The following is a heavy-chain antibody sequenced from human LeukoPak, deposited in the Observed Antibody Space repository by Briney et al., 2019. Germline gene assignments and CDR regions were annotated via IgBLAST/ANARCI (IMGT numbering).Heavy chain of an antibody. J-gene: IGHJ4*02. CDR2: ISGRGGST. V-gene: IGHV3-23*01. D-gene: IGHD2-21*02. CDR1: GFTFSRYA. CDR3: AKESPPVVTAHFDY. Sequence: PGGSLRLSRAASGFTFSRYAMSCAPQPPGKGLEWVSAISGRGGSTYYADSVKGRFTISRDNSKNTLYLQMNSLRAEDTAVYYCAKESPPVVTAHFDYWGQGTLVTVSS.